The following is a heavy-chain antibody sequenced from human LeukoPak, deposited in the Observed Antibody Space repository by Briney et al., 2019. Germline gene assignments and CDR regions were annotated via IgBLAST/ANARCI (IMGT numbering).Heavy chain of an antibody. CDR2: IYYSGST. CDR1: GGSIGSYY. V-gene: IGHV4-59*01. D-gene: IGHD2-2*02. Sequence: SETLSLTCTVSGGSIGSYYWSWIRQPPGKGLEWIGYIYYSGSTNYNPSLKSRVTISVDTSKNQFSLKLSSVTAADTAVYYCARSYRYCSSTSCYTYGYWGQGTLVTVSS. CDR3: ARSYRYCSSTSCYTYGY. J-gene: IGHJ4*02.